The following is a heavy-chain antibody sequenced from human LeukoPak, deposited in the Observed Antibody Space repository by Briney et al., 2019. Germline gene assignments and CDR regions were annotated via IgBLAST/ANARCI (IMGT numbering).Heavy chain of an antibody. CDR3: ATGPGYSSGWYRGDY. D-gene: IGHD6-19*01. J-gene: IGHJ4*02. V-gene: IGHV1-24*01. Sequence: ASVKVSCKVSGYTLTELSMHWVREAPGKGLEWMGGFDPEDGETIYAQKFQGRVTMTEDTSTDTAYMELSSLRSEDTAVYYCATGPGYSSGWYRGDYWGQGTLVTVSS. CDR2: FDPEDGET. CDR1: GYTLTELS.